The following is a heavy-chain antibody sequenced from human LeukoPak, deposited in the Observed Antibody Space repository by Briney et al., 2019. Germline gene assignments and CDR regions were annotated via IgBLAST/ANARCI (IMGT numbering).Heavy chain of an antibody. CDR1: VYTFTSYG. CDR2: ISAYNGNT. V-gene: IGHV1-18*01. D-gene: IGHD2-15*01. CDR3: ARSYSGYDLSLGCSGGSCPSDFDY. Sequence: ASVTVSFKASVYTFTSYGISWLRQPPAQGLEWVGWISAYNGNTNYAQKLQGRVTMTTDTSTSTAYMELRSLRSDDTAVYYCARSYSGYDLSLGCSGGSCPSDFDYWGQGTLVTVSS. J-gene: IGHJ4*02.